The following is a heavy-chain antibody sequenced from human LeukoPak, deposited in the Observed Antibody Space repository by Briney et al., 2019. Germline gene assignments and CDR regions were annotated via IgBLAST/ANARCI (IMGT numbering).Heavy chain of an antibody. J-gene: IGHJ4*02. CDR1: GFTFSSYW. CDR2: INSDGSGT. CDR3: ARGAYYYHSSGYYLYY. Sequence: GGSLRLSCVASGFTFSSYWMHWVRQAPGKGLVWVSRINSDGSGTSYADSVKGRFTISRDNAKNTLYLQMNSLRAEDTAVYYCARGAYYYHSSGYYLYYWGQGTLVTVSS. D-gene: IGHD3-22*01. V-gene: IGHV3-74*01.